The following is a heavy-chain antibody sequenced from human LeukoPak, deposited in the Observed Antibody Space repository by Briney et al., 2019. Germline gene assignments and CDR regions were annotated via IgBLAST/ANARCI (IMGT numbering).Heavy chain of an antibody. J-gene: IGHJ4*02. D-gene: IGHD3-9*01. V-gene: IGHV3-21*01. Sequence: GGSLRLSCAASGFTFSSYCMNWVRQAPGKGLEWVSSITSSSSYIYYADSVKGRFTISRDNAKNSQYLQINSLRAEDTAVYYCARDPNLTGYRRLPERSDYWGQGTLVTV. CDR1: GFTFSSYC. CDR2: ITSSSSYI. CDR3: ARDPNLTGYRRLPERSDY.